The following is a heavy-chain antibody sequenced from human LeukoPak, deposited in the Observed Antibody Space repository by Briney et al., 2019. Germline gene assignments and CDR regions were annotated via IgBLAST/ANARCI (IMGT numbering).Heavy chain of an antibody. CDR3: ARGVLPRYYFDY. J-gene: IGHJ4*02. CDR1: GGSISSGGYY. V-gene: IGHV4-31*03. Sequence: SETLSLTCTVSGGSISSGGYYWSWIRQHPGKGLEWIGYIYYSGSTYYNPSLKSRVTISVDTSKNQFSLKLSSVTAADTAVYYCARGVLPRYYFDYWGQGTLVTVSS. CDR2: IYYSGST. D-gene: IGHD3-10*01.